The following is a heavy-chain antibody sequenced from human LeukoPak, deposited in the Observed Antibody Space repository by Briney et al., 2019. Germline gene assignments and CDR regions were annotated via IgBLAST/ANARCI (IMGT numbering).Heavy chain of an antibody. Sequence: GGFLRLSCAASGFTFSNYNMNWVRQAPGKGLEWVSYISGSSSSINYADSVKGRFTISRDNAKNSLYLQMNSLRDEDTAVYYCATISLGWGQGTLVTVSS. CDR1: GFTFSNYN. V-gene: IGHV3-48*02. J-gene: IGHJ4*02. CDR2: ISGSSSSI. CDR3: ATISLG.